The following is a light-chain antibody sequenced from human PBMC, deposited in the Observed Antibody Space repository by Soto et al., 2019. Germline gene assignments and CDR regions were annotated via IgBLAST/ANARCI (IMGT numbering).Light chain of an antibody. CDR3: SSYASNNAQL. J-gene: IGLJ2*01. CDR2: DVS. Sequence: QSVLTQPASVSGTPGQSITVSCIGTSSDIGRYNYVSWYQQHPGRAPKLIIRDVSSRPSGVPARFSGSKSGSSASLTISGLQVEYEAYYFCSSYASNNAQLFGGGTKLTVL. CDR1: SSDIGRYNY. V-gene: IGLV2-14*03.